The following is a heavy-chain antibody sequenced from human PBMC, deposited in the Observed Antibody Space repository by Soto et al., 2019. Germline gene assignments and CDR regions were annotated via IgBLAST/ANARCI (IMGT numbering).Heavy chain of an antibody. D-gene: IGHD6-6*01. CDR2: ISGSGGST. Sequence: EVQLLESGGGLVQPGGSLRLSCAASGFTFSSYAMSWVRQAPGKGLEWVSAISGSGGSTYYADSVKGRFTICRDNSKNTLYLQMNSLRAEDTAVHYCAKDLRLAARRYYFDYWGQGTLVTVSS. CDR1: GFTFSSYA. V-gene: IGHV3-23*01. J-gene: IGHJ4*02. CDR3: AKDLRLAARRYYFDY.